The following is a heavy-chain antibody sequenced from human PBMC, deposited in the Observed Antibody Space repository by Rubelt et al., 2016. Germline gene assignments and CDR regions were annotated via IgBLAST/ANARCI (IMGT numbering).Heavy chain of an antibody. CDR3: ARDQRGHLDY. CDR1: GFTFSSYG. Sequence: QVQLVESGGGVVQPGRSLRLSCAASGFTFSSYGMHWVRQAPGKGLEWVAVIWFDGSNKYYADSVKGRFTISRENAKNSLYLQMNSLRDEDTAVYYCARDQRGHLDYWGQGTLVTVSS. CDR2: IWFDGSNK. J-gene: IGHJ4*02. V-gene: IGHV3-33*01. D-gene: IGHD5-12*01.